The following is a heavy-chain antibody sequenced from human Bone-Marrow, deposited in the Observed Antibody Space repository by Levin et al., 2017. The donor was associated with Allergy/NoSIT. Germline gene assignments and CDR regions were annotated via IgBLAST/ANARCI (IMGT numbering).Heavy chain of an antibody. CDR1: GGTFNYYP. D-gene: IGHD6-13*01. J-gene: IGHJ6*02. CDR3: AKGIAAAVARYYGLDV. CDR2: IIPIFGTA. V-gene: IGHV1-69*01. Sequence: PGESLKISCKASGGTFNYYPISWVRQAPGQGLEWMGGIIPIFGTADYAQKFQGRVTITADESTSTAYMELNTLRSEDTAVYYCAKGIAAAVARYYGLDVWGQGTTVTVSS.